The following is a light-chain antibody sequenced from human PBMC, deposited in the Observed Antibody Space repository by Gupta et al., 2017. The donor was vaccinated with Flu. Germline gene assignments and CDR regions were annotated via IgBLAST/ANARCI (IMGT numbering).Light chain of an antibody. Sequence: SATLSLSPGERATLSCRASQSVSSYLAWYQQKPGQAPRLLIYDASNRATGIPARFSGSGSGTDFTLTISSREPEDFAVYYCQQRSNWLLTFGQGTKVDIK. J-gene: IGKJ3*01. CDR2: DAS. CDR1: QSVSSY. CDR3: QQRSNWLLT. V-gene: IGKV3-11*01.